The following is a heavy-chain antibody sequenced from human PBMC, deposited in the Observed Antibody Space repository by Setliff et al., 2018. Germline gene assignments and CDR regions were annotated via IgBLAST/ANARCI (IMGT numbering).Heavy chain of an antibody. CDR2: INHSGST. J-gene: IGHJ4*02. Sequence: PSETLSLTCAVYGGSFSGYYWSWIRQPPGKGLEWIGEINHSGSTNYNPSLKSRVTISVDTSKNQFSLKLSSVTAADTAVYYCARVGGADYYDSSGYYFLKQYYFDYWGQGTLVTVSS. D-gene: IGHD3-22*01. V-gene: IGHV4-34*01. CDR3: ARVGGADYYDSSGYYFLKQYYFDY. CDR1: GGSFSGYY.